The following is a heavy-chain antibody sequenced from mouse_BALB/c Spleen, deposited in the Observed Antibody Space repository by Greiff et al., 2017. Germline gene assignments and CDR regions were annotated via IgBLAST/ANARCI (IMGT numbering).Heavy chain of an antibody. CDR3: ARDRNYRYGEAMDY. CDR2: IWSGGSK. Sequence: VQLKESGPGLVAPSQSLSITCTVSGFSLTSYGVHWVRQPPGKGLEWLGVIWSGGSKNYNSALMSRLSISKDNSKSQVFLQMNSLQTDDTAMYYCARDRNYRYGEAMDYWGQGTSVTVSS. V-gene: IGHV2-9*02. J-gene: IGHJ4*01. D-gene: IGHD2-14*01. CDR1: GFSLTSYG.